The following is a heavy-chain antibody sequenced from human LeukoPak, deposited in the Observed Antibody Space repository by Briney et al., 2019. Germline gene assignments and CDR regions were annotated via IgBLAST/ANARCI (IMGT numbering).Heavy chain of an antibody. D-gene: IGHD1-1*01. CDR3: ARCTTGRTFGSLREIKRSREIDY. J-gene: IGHJ4*02. CDR1: GFTFSSYS. Sequence: GALRLSCAASGFTFSSYSMNWVRQAPGKGLEWVSSISSSSSNIYYADSVKGRFTISRDNAKNSLYLQMNSLRVEDTAVYYCARCTTGRTFGSLREIKRSREIDYWGQGTLVTVSS. CDR2: ISSSSSNI. V-gene: IGHV3-21*01.